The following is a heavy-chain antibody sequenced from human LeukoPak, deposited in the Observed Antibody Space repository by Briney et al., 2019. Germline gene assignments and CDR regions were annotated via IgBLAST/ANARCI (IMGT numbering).Heavy chain of an antibody. J-gene: IGHJ1*01. D-gene: IGHD3-16*01. CDR1: GFTFGSYW. Sequence: PGGSLNLSCAALGFTFGSYWMHWFRQVPIQGLMWVSRINSDETISEYVDSVNGRFTISRDNAKNTLYLQMNSLRAEDTAVYFCLYGGYFQHWGQGTLVTVSS. V-gene: IGHV3-74*01. CDR3: LYGGYFQH. CDR2: INSDETIS.